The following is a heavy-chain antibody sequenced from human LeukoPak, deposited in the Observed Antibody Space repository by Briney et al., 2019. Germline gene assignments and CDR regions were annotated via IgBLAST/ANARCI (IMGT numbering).Heavy chain of an antibody. Sequence: PSETLSLTCTVSGGSISSGSYYWSWIRQPAGKGLEWIGRIYTSGSTNYNPSLKSRVTISVDTSKNQFSLKLSSVTAADTAVYYCARASSGSPHYFDCWGQGTLVTVSS. CDR3: ARASSGSPHYFDC. CDR1: GGSISSGSYY. CDR2: IYTSGST. D-gene: IGHD3-22*01. V-gene: IGHV4-61*02. J-gene: IGHJ4*02.